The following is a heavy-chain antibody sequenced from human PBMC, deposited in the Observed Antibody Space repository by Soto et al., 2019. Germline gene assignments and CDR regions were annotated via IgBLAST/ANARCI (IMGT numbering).Heavy chain of an antibody. Sequence: QVQLQESGPGLVKPSGTLSLTCAVSGDSISSSNWWSLVRQPPGKRPEWIGEIYHSGSTNYNPSLKSRVTISVDMSKNQFSMDLSCVTAADTAVYYCARQASGTTSLDSWVQGTLVTVSS. D-gene: IGHD1-1*01. J-gene: IGHJ4*02. CDR3: ARQASGTTSLDS. V-gene: IGHV4-4*02. CDR1: GDSISSSNW. CDR2: IYHSGST.